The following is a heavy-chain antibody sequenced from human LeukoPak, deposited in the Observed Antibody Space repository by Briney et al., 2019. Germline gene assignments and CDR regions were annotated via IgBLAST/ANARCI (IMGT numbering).Heavy chain of an antibody. D-gene: IGHD6-19*01. CDR1: GGSLSSSSYY. Sequence: VKPSETLSLTCTVSGGSLSSSSYYWGWIRQPPGKGLEWIGNVYYSGSTYYNPSLKSRVTISVDTSKNQFSLSLSSMTAADTAVYYCARQGRGSSGWYLDYWGQGTLVTVSS. CDR3: ARQGRGSSGWYLDY. CDR2: VYYSGST. J-gene: IGHJ4*02. V-gene: IGHV4-39*01.